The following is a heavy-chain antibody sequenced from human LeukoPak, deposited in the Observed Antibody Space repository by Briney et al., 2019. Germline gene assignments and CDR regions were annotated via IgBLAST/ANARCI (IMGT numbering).Heavy chain of an antibody. CDR1: GFTFDDYA. CDR2: ISWNSGSI. J-gene: IGHJ3*02. V-gene: IGHV3-9*01. D-gene: IGHD3-3*01. Sequence: AGGSLRLSCAASGFTFDDYAMPWVRQAPGKGLEWVSGISWNSGSIGYADSVKGRFTISRDNAKNSLYLQMNSLRAEDTALYYCANLGFWSGFAAFDIWGQGTMVIVSS. CDR3: ANLGFWSGFAAFDI.